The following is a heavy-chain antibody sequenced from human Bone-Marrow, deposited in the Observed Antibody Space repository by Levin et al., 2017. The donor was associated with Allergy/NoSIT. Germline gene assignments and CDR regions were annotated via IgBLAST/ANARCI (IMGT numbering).Heavy chain of an antibody. Sequence: SQTLSLTCVVSGGSFTASYWSWVRQSPEKGLEWIGEIDQSGTTNYNPSLKSRVTISIDTSKNQFSLNLNSVTAADTGVYFCARIGVAARHWFFDLWGRGTQVTVSS. CDR3: ARIGVAARHWFFDL. CDR1: GGSFTASY. D-gene: IGHD2-21*01. CDR2: IDQSGTT. V-gene: IGHV4-34*01. J-gene: IGHJ2*01.